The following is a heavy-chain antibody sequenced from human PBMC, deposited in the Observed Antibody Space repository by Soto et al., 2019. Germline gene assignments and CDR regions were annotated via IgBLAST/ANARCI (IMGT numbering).Heavy chain of an antibody. Sequence: PGGSLRLSCAASGFTFSSYGMHWVRQAPGKGLEWVAVISYDGSNKYYADSVKGRFTISRDNSKNTLYLQMNSLRAEDTAVYYCAKDGGMVRGVPPFYYCDYWGQGTLVTVSS. V-gene: IGHV3-30*18. J-gene: IGHJ4*02. CDR2: ISYDGSNK. CDR1: GFTFSSYG. D-gene: IGHD3-10*01. CDR3: AKDGGMVRGVPPFYYCDY.